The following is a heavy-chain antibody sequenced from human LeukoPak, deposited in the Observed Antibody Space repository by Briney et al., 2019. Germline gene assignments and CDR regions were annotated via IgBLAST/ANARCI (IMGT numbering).Heavy chain of an antibody. CDR3: AGGQYDSVWGSYRTLTNFDY. V-gene: IGHV1-69*05. J-gene: IGHJ4*02. Sequence: ASVKVSCKASGGTFSSYAISWVRQAPGQGLEWMGGIIPIFGTANYAQEFQGRVTITTDESTSTAYMELSSLRSEDTTVFHCAGGQYDSVWGSYRTLTNFDYWGQGTLVTVSS. CDR1: GGTFSSYA. D-gene: IGHD3-16*02. CDR2: IIPIFGTA.